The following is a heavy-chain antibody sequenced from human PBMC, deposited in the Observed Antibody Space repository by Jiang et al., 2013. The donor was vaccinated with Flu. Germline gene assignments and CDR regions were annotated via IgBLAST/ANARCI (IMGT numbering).Heavy chain of an antibody. CDR3: ARGTSGDSNAFDI. Sequence: LLKPSETLSLTCTVSGGSISSYYWSWIRQPPGKGLEWIGYIYTSGSTNYNPSLKSRVTISVDTSKNQFSLKLSSVTAADTAVYYCARGTSGDSNAFDIWGQGTMVTVSS. D-gene: IGHD2-21*02. V-gene: IGHV4-4*09. CDR1: GGSISSYY. CDR2: IYTSGST. J-gene: IGHJ3*02.